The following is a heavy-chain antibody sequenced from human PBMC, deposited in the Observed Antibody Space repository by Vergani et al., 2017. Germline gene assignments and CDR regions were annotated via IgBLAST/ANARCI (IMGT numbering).Heavy chain of an antibody. CDR3: ASTSLLRFLEWLLDY. CDR1: GFTFSSYA. CDR2: ISYDGSNK. D-gene: IGHD3-3*01. Sequence: QVQLVESGVGVVQPGRSLRLSCAASGFTFSSYAMHWVRQAPGKGLEWVAVISYDGSNKYYADSVKSRFTISRDNSKNTLYLQMNSLRAEDTAVYYCASTSLLRFLEWLLDYWGQGTLVTVSS. J-gene: IGHJ4*02. V-gene: IGHV3-30*04.